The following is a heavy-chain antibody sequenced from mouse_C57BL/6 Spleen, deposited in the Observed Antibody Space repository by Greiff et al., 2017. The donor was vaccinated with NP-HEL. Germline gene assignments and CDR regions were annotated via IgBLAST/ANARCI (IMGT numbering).Heavy chain of an antibody. J-gene: IGHJ2*01. CDR2: IYPGDGDT. V-gene: IGHV1-82*01. D-gene: IGHD1-1*01. Sequence: QVQLQQSGPELVKPGASVKISCKASGYAFSSSWMNWVKQRPGKGLEWIGRIYPGDGDTNYNGKFKGKATLTADKSSSTAYMQLSSLTSEDSAVYYCARYYGSSPYYFDYWGQGTTLTVSS. CDR3: ARYYGSSPYYFDY. CDR1: GYAFSSSW.